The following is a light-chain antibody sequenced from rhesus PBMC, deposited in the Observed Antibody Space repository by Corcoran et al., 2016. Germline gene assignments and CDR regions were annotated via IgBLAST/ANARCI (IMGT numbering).Light chain of an antibody. Sequence: QSALTQPPSVSKSLGQSVTISCTGTTNDIGTYKDVSWFQQVPGTAPKLLIYDVSERPSGVSDRFSGSKSGNTASLTISGLQTEDEAVYYGCSYKTGGTYIFGGGTRRTAL. J-gene: IGLJ1*01. CDR3: CSYKTGGTYI. CDR2: DVS. V-gene: IGLV2S9*01. CDR1: TNDIGTYKD.